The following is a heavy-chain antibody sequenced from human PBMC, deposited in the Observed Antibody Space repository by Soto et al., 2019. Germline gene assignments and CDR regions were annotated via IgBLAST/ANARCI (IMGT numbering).Heavy chain of an antibody. Sequence: SETLSLTCTVSGGSMSSSRYYWGWIRQPPGKGLEWIGNIYDRGSTYYNPSLKSRVTISVDTSKNQFSLKLTSVTAADTAVYYCARLPLVWLAPEFLDDYWGQGALVTVSS. J-gene: IGHJ4*02. CDR3: ARLPLVWLAPEFLDDY. CDR2: IYDRGST. CDR1: GGSMSSSRYY. V-gene: IGHV4-39*01. D-gene: IGHD6-19*01.